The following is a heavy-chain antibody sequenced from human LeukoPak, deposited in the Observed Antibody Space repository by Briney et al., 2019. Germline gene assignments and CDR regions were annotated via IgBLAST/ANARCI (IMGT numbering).Heavy chain of an antibody. J-gene: IGHJ4*02. CDR3: ARSRRAYYYDSSGYSIVDY. D-gene: IGHD3-22*01. CDR2: ISAYNGNT. Sequence: ASVKVSCKASGYTFTSYGISWVRQAPGQGLEWMGWISAYNGNTNYAQKLQGRVTMTTDTSTSTAYMELRSLRSDDTAVYYCARSRRAYYYDSSGYSIVDYWGQGTLVTVSS. CDR1: GYTFTSYG. V-gene: IGHV1-18*01.